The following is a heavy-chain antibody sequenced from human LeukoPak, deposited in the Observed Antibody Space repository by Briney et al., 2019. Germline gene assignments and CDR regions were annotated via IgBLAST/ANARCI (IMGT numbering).Heavy chain of an antibody. Sequence: PGGSLRLSCAASGFTFSSYAMHWVRQAPGKGLEWVAVISYDGSNKYYADSVKGRFTISRDNSKNTLYLQMNSLRAEDTAVYYCARVMGMYSSSWPFDYWGQGTLVTVSS. V-gene: IGHV3-30-3*01. D-gene: IGHD6-13*01. CDR2: ISYDGSNK. J-gene: IGHJ4*02. CDR1: GFTFSSYA. CDR3: ARVMGMYSSSWPFDY.